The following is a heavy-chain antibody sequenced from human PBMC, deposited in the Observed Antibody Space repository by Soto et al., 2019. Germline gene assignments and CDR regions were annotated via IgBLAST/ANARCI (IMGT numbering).Heavy chain of an antibody. CDR1: GFTFSGSA. Sequence: EVQLVESGGGLVQPGGSLKLSCAASGFTFSGSAMHWVRQASGKGLQWVGRIRSKANSYATSYAASVKGRFTISRDDSKNTAYLQMNSLRTEDTAVYYCTRRYFYDSSGYYMDDYWGQGTLVTVSS. D-gene: IGHD3-22*01. J-gene: IGHJ4*02. CDR2: IRSKANSYAT. V-gene: IGHV3-73*02. CDR3: TRRYFYDSSGYYMDDY.